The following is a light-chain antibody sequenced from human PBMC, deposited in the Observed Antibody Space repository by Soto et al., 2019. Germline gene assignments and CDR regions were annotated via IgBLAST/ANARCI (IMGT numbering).Light chain of an antibody. Sequence: QSALTQPASVSGSPGQSIAISCTGTSSDFDGFTKVSWYQHHPDKAPKLMMYEVTNRPSGVSDRFSGSKSGNTASLTISGLQAEDEADYYCSSFTSSFTYVFGSGTKLTVL. J-gene: IGLJ1*01. CDR3: SSFTSSFTYV. V-gene: IGLV2-14*01. CDR1: SSDFDGFTK. CDR2: EVT.